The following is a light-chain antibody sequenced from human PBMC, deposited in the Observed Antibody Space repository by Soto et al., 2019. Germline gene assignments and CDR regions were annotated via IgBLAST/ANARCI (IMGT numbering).Light chain of an antibody. CDR2: GAS. V-gene: IGKV3-20*01. J-gene: IGKJ1*01. Sequence: EIVLAQSPGTLSLSPGERATLSCRASQIVSSSYLAWYQQKPGQAPRLPIYGASSRATGIPDRFSGSGSGTDFTLTIGTLEPEDFAVYYCQRCGRMFGQGTKVDIK. CDR3: QRCGRM. CDR1: QIVSSSY.